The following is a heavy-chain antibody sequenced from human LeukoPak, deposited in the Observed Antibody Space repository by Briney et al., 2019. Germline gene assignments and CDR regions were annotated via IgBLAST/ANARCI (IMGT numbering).Heavy chain of an antibody. D-gene: IGHD2-2*01. V-gene: IGHV3-64*01. Sequence: GGSLRLSCAASGFTFSSYAMHWVRQAPGKGLEYVSAISSNGGSTYYANPVKGRFTISRDNSKNTLYLQMGSLRAEDMAVYYCARERVYQLLTYYYYYGMDVWGQGTTVTVSS. CDR3: ARERVYQLLTYYYYYGMDV. CDR1: GFTFSSYA. J-gene: IGHJ6*02. CDR2: ISSNGGST.